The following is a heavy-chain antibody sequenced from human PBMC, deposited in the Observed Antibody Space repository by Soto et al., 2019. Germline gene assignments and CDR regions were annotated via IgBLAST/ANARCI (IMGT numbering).Heavy chain of an antibody. J-gene: IGHJ4*02. D-gene: IGHD6-19*01. CDR3: ARTRQWLAYYCDS. Sequence: QVQLVQSGAEVKKPGASVKVSCKASGYTFTSYDINWVRQATGQGLEWMGWMTPNSGNTGYAQKFQGRVTMTRNTSIGTTYMELSSLSSEDTAVYFCARTRQWLAYYCDSWGQGTLVTVSS. V-gene: IGHV1-8*01. CDR2: MTPNSGNT. CDR1: GYTFTSYD.